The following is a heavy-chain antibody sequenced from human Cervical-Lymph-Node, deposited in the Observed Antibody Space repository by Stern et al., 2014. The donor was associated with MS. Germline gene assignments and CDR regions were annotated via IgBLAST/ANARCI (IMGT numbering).Heavy chain of an antibody. CDR3: ARDSCSSTSCYLGYYYYGMDV. CDR1: GYTFTSYG. D-gene: IGHD2-2*01. V-gene: IGHV1-18*01. Sequence: VQLVESGAEVKKPGASVKVSCKASGYTFTSYGISWVRQAPGQGLEWMGWISAYNGNTNYAQKLQGRVTMTTDTSTSTAYMELRSLRSDDTAVYYCARDSCSSTSCYLGYYYYGMDVWGQGTTVTVSS. J-gene: IGHJ6*02. CDR2: ISAYNGNT.